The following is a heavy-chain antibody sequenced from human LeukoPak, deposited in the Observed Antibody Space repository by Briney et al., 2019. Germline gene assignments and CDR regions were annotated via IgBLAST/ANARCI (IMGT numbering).Heavy chain of an antibody. CDR2: TRNKPKSYTT. J-gene: IGHJ4*02. V-gene: IGHV3-72*01. D-gene: IGHD3-22*01. Sequence: PGGSLRLSCAASGFTLSDYYMDWVRQAPGKGLEWVGRTRNKPKSYTTEYAASVKGRFTISRDDSKNSLYLQMNSLKIDDTAVYYCARALPERGYSYFNDWGQGILVTVSS. CDR1: GFTLSDYY. CDR3: ARALPERGYSYFND.